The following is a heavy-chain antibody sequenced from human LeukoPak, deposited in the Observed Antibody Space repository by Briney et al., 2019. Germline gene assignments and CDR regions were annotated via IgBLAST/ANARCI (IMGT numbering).Heavy chain of an antibody. V-gene: IGHV3-30*04. CDR2: ISYDGSNK. D-gene: IGHD6-19*01. Sequence: PGGSLRLSCAASGFTFSSYTMSWVRQAPGKGLEWVAVISYDGSNKYYADSVKGRFTISRDNSKNTLYLQMNSLRAEDTAVYYCAREKSSIYYYYGMDVWGQGTTVTVSS. J-gene: IGHJ6*02. CDR1: GFTFSSYT. CDR3: AREKSSIYYYYGMDV.